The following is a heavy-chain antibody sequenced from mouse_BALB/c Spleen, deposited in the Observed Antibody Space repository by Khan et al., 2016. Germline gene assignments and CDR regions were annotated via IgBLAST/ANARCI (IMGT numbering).Heavy chain of an antibody. Sequence: QVQLQQPGAELVGPGASVKLSCKASGYIFTSYWLNWVKQRPGQGLEWIGNIYPSDSYTNYNQKFKDKAALTVDKSSSTAYMQLSSPTSEDSAVYFCTRSGGSNFDYWGQGTTLTVSS. V-gene: IGHV1-69*02. CDR2: IYPSDSYT. D-gene: IGHD1-1*01. CDR1: GYIFTSYW. J-gene: IGHJ2*01. CDR3: TRSGGSNFDY.